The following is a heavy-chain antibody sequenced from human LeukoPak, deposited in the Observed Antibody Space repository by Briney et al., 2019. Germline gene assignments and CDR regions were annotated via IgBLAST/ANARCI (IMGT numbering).Heavy chain of an antibody. J-gene: IGHJ4*02. CDR1: GGSISSGDYY. Sequence: SQTLSLTCTFSGGSISSGDYYWSWIREPPGKCLEWIGYIYYSGSTYYNPSLKSRVTISVDTSKNQFSLKLSSVTAADTAVYYCARVVVAATIFARSYYFDYWGQGTLVTVSS. CDR2: IYYSGST. CDR3: ARVVVAATIFARSYYFDY. D-gene: IGHD2-15*01. V-gene: IGHV4-30-4*01.